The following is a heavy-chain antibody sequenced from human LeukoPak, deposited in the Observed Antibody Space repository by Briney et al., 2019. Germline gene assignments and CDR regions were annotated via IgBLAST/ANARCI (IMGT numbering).Heavy chain of an antibody. D-gene: IGHD4-23*01. CDR1: GGSISSGDYY. J-gene: IGHJ6*03. Sequence: QSSETLSLTCTVSGGSISSGDYYWSWIRQPPGKGLEWIGYFYYSGSTYYNPSLKSRVTISVDTSKNQFSLKLSSVTAADTAVYYCARGRRKSPPSYGGNHIRYYYYMDVWGKGTTVTVSS. V-gene: IGHV4-30-4*01. CDR2: FYYSGST. CDR3: ARGRRKSPPSYGGNHIRYYYYMDV.